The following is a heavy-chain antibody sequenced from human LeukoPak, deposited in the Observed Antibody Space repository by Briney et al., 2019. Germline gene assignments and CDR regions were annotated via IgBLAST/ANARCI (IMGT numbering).Heavy chain of an antibody. CDR2: ISAGGGAT. CDR1: GFTFSSYA. D-gene: IGHD6-19*01. CDR3: AKRSIAVAGTSFDY. V-gene: IGHV3-23*01. Sequence: PGGSLRLSCAASGFTFSSYAMSWVRQAPGKGLEWVSVISAGGGATFYADSVKGRFTISRDNSKNTLYLQMNSLRAEDTAVYYCAKRSIAVAGTSFDYWGQGTLVTVSS. J-gene: IGHJ4*02.